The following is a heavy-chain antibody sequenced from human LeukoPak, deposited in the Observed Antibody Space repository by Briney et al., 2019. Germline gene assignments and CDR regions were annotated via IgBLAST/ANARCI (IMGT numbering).Heavy chain of an antibody. CDR1: GGSFSGYY. Sequence: SETLSLTCAVYGGSFSGYYWSWIRQPPGKGLEWIGEINHSGSTNYNPSLKSRVTISVDTSKSQFSLKLSSVTAADTAVYYCARGRRQWLVIDYWGQGTLVTVSS. J-gene: IGHJ4*02. V-gene: IGHV4-34*01. CDR3: ARGRRQWLVIDY. CDR2: INHSGST. D-gene: IGHD6-19*01.